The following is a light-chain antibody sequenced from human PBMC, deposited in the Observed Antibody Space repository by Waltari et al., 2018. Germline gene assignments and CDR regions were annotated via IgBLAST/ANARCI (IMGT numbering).Light chain of an antibody. J-gene: IGLJ2*01. CDR3: QSYDSRLNAVV. CDR2: ANS. Sequence: QSVLTPPPSVSGAPGQRVTISCTGSSSNIGARYDVHWYQQFPGTAPKLLLYANSNRPSGVPDRFSGSKSATSASLAITGLQDDDEADYYCQSYDSRLNAVVFGGGTKLTVL. V-gene: IGLV1-40*01. CDR1: SSNIGARYD.